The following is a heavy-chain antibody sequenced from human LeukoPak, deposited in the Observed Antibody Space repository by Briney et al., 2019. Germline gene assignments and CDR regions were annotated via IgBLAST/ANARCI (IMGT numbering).Heavy chain of an antibody. D-gene: IGHD2-2*01. V-gene: IGHV3-7*03. CDR2: IKQDGSKK. CDR3: ASQPAAADVDY. CDR1: GFTFSSYW. Sequence: GGSLRLSCAASGFTFSSYWMTWVRQAPRKGLEAGTNIKQDGSKKSYVDSVKGRFTISRDKTKNSLYLQMNSLRANDTGVYYCASQPAAADVDYWGQGTLVTVSS. J-gene: IGHJ4*02.